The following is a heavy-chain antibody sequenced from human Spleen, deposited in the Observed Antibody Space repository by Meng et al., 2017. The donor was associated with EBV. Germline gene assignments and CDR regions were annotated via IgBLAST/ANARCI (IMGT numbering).Heavy chain of an antibody. CDR1: GGSVSGVSYY. D-gene: IGHD6-19*01. CDR2: IHYSGTT. J-gene: IGHJ4*02. V-gene: IGHV4-39*01. Sequence: QLWPQESGPGLVEPSETLSLTCTVSGGSVSGVSYYWGWIRQPPGKGLEWIGSIHYSGTTYYKLSLKSRVTISADTSKNQFSLRLGSVTAADTAVYYCARHINSGWYESATFDYWGQGTLVTVSS. CDR3: ARHINSGWYESATFDY.